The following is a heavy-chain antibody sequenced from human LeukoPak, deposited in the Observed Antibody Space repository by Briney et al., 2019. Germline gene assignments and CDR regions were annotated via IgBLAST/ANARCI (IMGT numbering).Heavy chain of an antibody. CDR1: GFTFSSYG. Sequence: PGGSLRLSCAASGFTFSSYGMHWVRQAPGKGLEWVAVISYDGSNKYYADSVKGRFTISRDNSKNTLYLQMNSLRAEDTAVYYCAKDRPDGFGRIMTSPPSYWGRGTLVTVSS. CDR2: ISYDGSNK. J-gene: IGHJ4*02. CDR3: AKDRPDGFGRIMTSPPSY. V-gene: IGHV3-30*18. D-gene: IGHD3-16*01.